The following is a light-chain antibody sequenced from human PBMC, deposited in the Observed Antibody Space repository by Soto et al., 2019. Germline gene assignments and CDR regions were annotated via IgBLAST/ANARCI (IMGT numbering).Light chain of an antibody. V-gene: IGKV1-33*01. CDR3: QQYDNPLYT. Sequence: DIQMTQSPSSLSASVGDRVTITCQASQDISNYLNWYQQKPGKAPKLLIYDASNLETGVPTRFSGSGSGKDFTFTISSLQHEDIATYYCQQYDNPLYTFGQGTKLEIK. CDR1: QDISNY. CDR2: DAS. J-gene: IGKJ2*01.